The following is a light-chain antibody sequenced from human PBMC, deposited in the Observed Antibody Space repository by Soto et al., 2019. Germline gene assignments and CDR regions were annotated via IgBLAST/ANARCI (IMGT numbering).Light chain of an antibody. V-gene: IGLV4-60*02. J-gene: IGLJ3*02. CDR3: ETWDSNTRV. Sequence: QPVLTQSSSASASLGSSVKLTCTLNSGHSNYIIAWHQQQPGKAPRFLMHLEGSXIYNXXXXXXXRXSGSSSGTDRYLTISNLHFEDEAVYYCETWDSNTRVFGGGTKLTVL. CDR2: LEGSXIY. CDR1: SGHSNYI.